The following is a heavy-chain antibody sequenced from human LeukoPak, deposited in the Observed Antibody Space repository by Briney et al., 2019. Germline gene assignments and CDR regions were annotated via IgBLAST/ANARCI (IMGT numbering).Heavy chain of an antibody. J-gene: IGHJ4*02. D-gene: IGHD3-22*01. V-gene: IGHV3-53*01. Sequence: ETLSLTCTVSGGSISSYYWSWVRQAPGKGLEWVSVIYSGGSTYYADSVKGRFTISRDNSKNTLYLQMNSLRAEDTAVYYCARSRRYYYDSSGYTYYFDYWGQGTLVTVSS. CDR3: ARSRRYYYDSSGYTYYFDY. CDR1: GGSISSYY. CDR2: IYSGGST.